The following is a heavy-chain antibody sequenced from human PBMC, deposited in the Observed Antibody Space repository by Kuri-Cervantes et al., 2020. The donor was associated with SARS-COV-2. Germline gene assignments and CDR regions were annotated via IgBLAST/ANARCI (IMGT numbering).Heavy chain of an antibody. CDR3: ARAVSGGNSHYDF. Sequence: GESLKISCTASGFTFSSYTMNWVRQAPGRGLVWVSRIKSDGSSTSYADSVEGRFTISRDNAKNTLYLQMNSLRAEDTAVYYCARAVSGGNSHYDFWGQGALVTVSS. V-gene: IGHV3-74*01. D-gene: IGHD4-23*01. CDR2: IKSDGSST. J-gene: IGHJ4*02. CDR1: GFTFSSYT.